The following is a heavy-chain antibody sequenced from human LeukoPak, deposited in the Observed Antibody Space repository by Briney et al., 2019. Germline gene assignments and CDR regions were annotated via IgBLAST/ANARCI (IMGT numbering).Heavy chain of an antibody. CDR1: GFTFSSYG. Sequence: GGSLRLSCAASGFTFSSYGMHWVRQAPGKGLEWVAVISYDGSNKNYADSVKGRFTISRDNSKNTLYLQMNSLRAEDTAVYYCAKDHNSSSPYYYYGMDVWGQGTTVTVSS. CDR3: AKDHNSSSPYYYYGMDV. D-gene: IGHD6-6*01. V-gene: IGHV3-30*18. CDR2: ISYDGSNK. J-gene: IGHJ6*02.